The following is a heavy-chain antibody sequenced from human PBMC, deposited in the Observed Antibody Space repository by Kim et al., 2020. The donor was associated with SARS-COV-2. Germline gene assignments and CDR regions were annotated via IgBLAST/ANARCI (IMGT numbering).Heavy chain of an antibody. J-gene: IGHJ4*02. Sequence: ADSVKGRFTISRDKSKNTLYLQMNSLRAEDTAVYYVAKDQRTMIVTGIDYCGQGTLVTVSS. D-gene: IGHD3-22*01. V-gene: IGHV3-23*01. CDR3: AKDQRTMIVTGIDY.